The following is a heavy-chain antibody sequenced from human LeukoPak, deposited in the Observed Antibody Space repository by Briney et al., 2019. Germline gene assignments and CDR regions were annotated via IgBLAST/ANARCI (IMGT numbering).Heavy chain of an antibody. D-gene: IGHD7-27*01. J-gene: IGHJ3*02. Sequence: GASVKVSCKASGYTFTSYDINWVRQATGQGLEWMGWMNPNSGNTGYAQKFQGRVTITTDESTSTAYMELSSLRSEDTAVYCCARELGYAFDIWGQGTMVTVSS. V-gene: IGHV1-8*03. CDR2: MNPNSGNT. CDR3: ARELGYAFDI. CDR1: GYTFTSYD.